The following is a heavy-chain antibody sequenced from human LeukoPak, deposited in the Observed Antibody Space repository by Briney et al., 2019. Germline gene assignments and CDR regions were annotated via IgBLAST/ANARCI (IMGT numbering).Heavy chain of an antibody. D-gene: IGHD3-22*01. J-gene: IGHJ3*02. CDR2: ISAYNDNT. CDR1: GYTFSSYG. Sequence: ASVKVSCKASGYTFSSYGISWVRQAPGQGLEWMGWISAYNDNTWYALKLQGRVTMTTDTSTSTAYMELRSLRSDDTAGYYCARDRGEYYDSSRYSAFDIWGQGTLVTVSS. V-gene: IGHV1-18*01. CDR3: ARDRGEYYDSSRYSAFDI.